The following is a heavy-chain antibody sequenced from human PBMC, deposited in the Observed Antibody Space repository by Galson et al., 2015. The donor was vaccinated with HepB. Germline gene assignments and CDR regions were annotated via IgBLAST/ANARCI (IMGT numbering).Heavy chain of an antibody. Sequence: SLRLSCAASGFNFGNYAMSWVRQGPGKGLEWVSGISGSGATNTYYADSVKGRFTISRDNTKDTLYLQMNGLRADDTAIYYCAKDAVGGGSPALFDHWVQGTLVTV. D-gene: IGHD3-16*01. V-gene: IGHV3-23*01. CDR1: GFNFGNYA. CDR2: ISGSGATNT. CDR3: AKDAVGGGSPALFDH. J-gene: IGHJ4*02.